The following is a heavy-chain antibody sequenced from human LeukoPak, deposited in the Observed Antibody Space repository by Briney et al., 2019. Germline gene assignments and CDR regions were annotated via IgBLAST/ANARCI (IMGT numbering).Heavy chain of an antibody. Sequence: SGXIIIVYYGHSVKGRFTISRDNAKNSLYLQMNSLRDEDTAVYYCARDPSVAATGWGRWFDHWGLGTLVTVSS. CDR3: ARDPSVAATGWGRWFDH. J-gene: IGHJ5*02. V-gene: IGHV3-48*02. CDR2: SGXIIIV. D-gene: IGHD6-13*01.